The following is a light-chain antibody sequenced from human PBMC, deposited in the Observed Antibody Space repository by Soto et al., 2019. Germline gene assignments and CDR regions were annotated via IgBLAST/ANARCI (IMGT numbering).Light chain of an antibody. CDR1: QSVGSN. CDR3: QQYNNWPYT. V-gene: IGKV3-15*01. J-gene: IGKJ2*01. CDR2: GAS. Sequence: EIVMTQSPATLSVSPGERATLSCRASQSVGSNLAWYQQRPGQAPRPLIYGASNRAIGIPPRFSGSGSGTEFTLTISSLQSEDFAVYFCQQYNNWPYTFGRGTKLEIK.